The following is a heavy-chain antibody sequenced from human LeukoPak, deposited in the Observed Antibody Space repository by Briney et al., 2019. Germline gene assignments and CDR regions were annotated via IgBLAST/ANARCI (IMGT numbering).Heavy chain of an antibody. CDR1: GYTFTGYY. CDR2: INPNSGGT. J-gene: IGHJ3*02. D-gene: IGHD6-19*01. Sequence: ASVKVSCKASGYTFTGYYMHWVRQAPGQGLEWMGWINPNSGGTNYAQKFQGWVTMTRDTSISTAYMELSRLRSDDTAVYYCATAVAGTRGAFDIWGQGTMVTVSS. CDR3: ATAVAGTRGAFDI. V-gene: IGHV1-2*04.